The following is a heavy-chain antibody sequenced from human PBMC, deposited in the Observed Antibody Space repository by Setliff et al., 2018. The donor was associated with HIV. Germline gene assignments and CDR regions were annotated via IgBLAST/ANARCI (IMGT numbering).Heavy chain of an antibody. J-gene: IGHJ6*02. D-gene: IGHD2-21*01. Sequence: SVKVSCKVSGGSFSSYGFTWVRQAPGQGFEWMGGLIPLFGSANYPQKFQGRVTMTADESTRTEYMELSSLRSEDTAVYYCARALPAGRLQKLSQKTMDVWGQGTSVTVSS. CDR1: GGSFSSYG. CDR2: LIPLFGSA. CDR3: ARALPAGRLQKLSQKTMDV. V-gene: IGHV1-69*13.